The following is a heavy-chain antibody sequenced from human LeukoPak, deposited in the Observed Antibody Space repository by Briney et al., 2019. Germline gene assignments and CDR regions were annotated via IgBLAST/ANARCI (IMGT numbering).Heavy chain of an antibody. Sequence: QPGGSLRLSCAASGFTFSSYGMHWVRQAPGKGLEWVAFIRYDGSNKYYADSVKGRFTISRDNSKNTLYLQMHSLRAEDTAVYYCAKDLPPAAIPPRPAFDIWGQGTMVTVSS. J-gene: IGHJ3*02. CDR1: GFTFSSYG. V-gene: IGHV3-30*02. CDR2: IRYDGSNK. CDR3: AKDLPPAAIPPRPAFDI. D-gene: IGHD2-2*01.